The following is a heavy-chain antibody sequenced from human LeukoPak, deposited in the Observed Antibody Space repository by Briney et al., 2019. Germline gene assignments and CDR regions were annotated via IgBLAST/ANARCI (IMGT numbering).Heavy chain of an antibody. CDR1: GFTCSSYW. V-gene: IGHV3-74*01. CDR2: INSDGSST. D-gene: IGHD6-19*01. J-gene: IGHJ4*02. CDR3: ARGFGYSSGWYVS. Sequence: GGSLRLXCAASGFTCSSYWMHWVRQAPGKGLVWVSRINSDGSSTSYADSVKGQFTISRDNAKNTLYLQMNSLRAEDTAVYYCARGFGYSSGWYVSWGQGTLVTVSS.